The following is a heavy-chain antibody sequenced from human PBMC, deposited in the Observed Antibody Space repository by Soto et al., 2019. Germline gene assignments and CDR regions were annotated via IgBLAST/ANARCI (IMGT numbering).Heavy chain of an antibody. CDR2: ISPNSGGT. J-gene: IGHJ5*02. CDR3: ARELGISAFNNWFDP. V-gene: IGHV1-2*02. D-gene: IGHD6-13*01. Sequence: GSVKGSCEASGYTFTVYYMRWVRQAPGQGLEWMGWISPNSGGTNYAQKFQGRVTMTRETSISTAYMELSRLRSDDTAVYYCARELGISAFNNWFDPWGQGTLVTVYS. CDR1: GYTFTVYY.